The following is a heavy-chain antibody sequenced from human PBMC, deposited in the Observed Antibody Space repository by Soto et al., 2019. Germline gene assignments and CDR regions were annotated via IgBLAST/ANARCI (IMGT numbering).Heavy chain of an antibody. J-gene: IGHJ5*02. D-gene: IGHD3-10*01. CDR1: GVSLTGYH. CDR2: VYHTGSV. CDR3: ARRLNLGSFDH. V-gene: IGHV4-59*03. Sequence: SETLSLTCNVSGVSLTGYHWNWIRQPPGKTLEWIGFVYHTGSVSYNPFLKGRASISVDRSKNQFSLRLTSVTAADTAVYYCARRLNLGSFDHWGQGTLVTVSS.